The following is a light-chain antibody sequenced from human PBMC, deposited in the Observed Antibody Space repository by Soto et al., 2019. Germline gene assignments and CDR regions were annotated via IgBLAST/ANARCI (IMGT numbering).Light chain of an antibody. CDR3: QQYNNWPNT. Sequence: EVVLKQSPGTLSLSTGDRASLSCRASQNLSRFFVAWYQHKPGQAPRLLIYGPSTRATGIPARFSGSGSGTEFTLTVSSLQPEDFAVYWCQQYNNWPNTFGQGTKVDIK. CDR1: QNLSRF. CDR2: GPS. J-gene: IGKJ1*01. V-gene: IGKV3-15*01.